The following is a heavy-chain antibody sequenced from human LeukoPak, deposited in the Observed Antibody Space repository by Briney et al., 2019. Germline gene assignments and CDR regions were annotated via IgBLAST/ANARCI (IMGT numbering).Heavy chain of an antibody. D-gene: IGHD6-19*01. CDR3: AREATWGQWYFDH. CDR2: IASDGGAK. Sequence: GGSLRLSCVASGFSFSNHGMHWVRQAPGKGLEWVSVIASDGGAKFYADSVKGRYTLSRDNPKNMFFLQMNLLTVEDTAIYYCAREATWGQWYFDHWGQGTPVTVSS. V-gene: IGHV3-30*03. J-gene: IGHJ4*02. CDR1: GFSFSNHG.